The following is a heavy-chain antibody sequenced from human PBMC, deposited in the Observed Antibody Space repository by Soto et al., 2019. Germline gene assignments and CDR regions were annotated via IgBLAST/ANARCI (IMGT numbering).Heavy chain of an antibody. J-gene: IGHJ4*02. Sequence: PGGSLRLSWVASGFPFDPYVMAWVRRAPGKGLEWVAAIRSNTAVTHYADSMRDRFTISRVNSANTIFLHMNSLRVEDSAVYFCATASDGGWPYYFDSWCQGALVTVSS. V-gene: IGHV3-23*01. CDR3: ATASDGGWPYYFDS. D-gene: IGHD2-15*01. CDR2: IRSNTAVT. CDR1: GFPFDPYV.